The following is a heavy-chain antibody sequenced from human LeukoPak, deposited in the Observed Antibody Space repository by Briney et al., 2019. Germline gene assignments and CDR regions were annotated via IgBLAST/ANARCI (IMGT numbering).Heavy chain of an antibody. V-gene: IGHV3-7*01. CDR1: GFTFSSYW. CDR2: IKQDGNEK. J-gene: IGHJ4*02. CDR3: ASGYTHGYLFDY. D-gene: IGHD5-18*01. Sequence: GGSLRLSCAASGFTFSSYWTSWVRQAPGKGLEWVANIKQDGNEKYYVDSVKGRFTISRDNPKNSVYLQMNSLRAEDTAVYYCASGYTHGYLFDYWGQGTLVTVSS.